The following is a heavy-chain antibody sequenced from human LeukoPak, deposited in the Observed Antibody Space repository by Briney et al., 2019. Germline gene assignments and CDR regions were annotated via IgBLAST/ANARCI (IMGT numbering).Heavy chain of an antibody. J-gene: IGHJ3*02. CDR3: ASLREYYYDSSGSPDAFDI. CDR1: GYTFTSYY. D-gene: IGHD3-22*01. V-gene: IGHV1-46*01. Sequence: ASVKVSCKASGYTFTSYYMHWVRQAPGQGLEWMGIINPSGGSTSYAQKFQGRVTMTRDMSTSTVYMELSSLRSEDTAVYYCASLREYYYDSSGSPDAFDIWGQGTMVTVSS. CDR2: INPSGGST.